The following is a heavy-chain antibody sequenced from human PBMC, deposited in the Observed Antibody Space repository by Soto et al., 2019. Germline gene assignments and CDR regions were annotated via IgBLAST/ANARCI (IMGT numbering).Heavy chain of an antibody. CDR2: ISYDGSNK. Sequence: LRLSCAASGFTFSSYAMHWVRQAPGKGLEWVAVISYDGSNKNYADSVKGRFTISRDNSKNTLYLQMNSLRAEDTAVYYCARGYDFWSGYYYPYGMDVWGQGTTVTVSS. J-gene: IGHJ6*02. V-gene: IGHV3-30-3*01. D-gene: IGHD3-3*01. CDR1: GFTFSSYA. CDR3: ARGYDFWSGYYYPYGMDV.